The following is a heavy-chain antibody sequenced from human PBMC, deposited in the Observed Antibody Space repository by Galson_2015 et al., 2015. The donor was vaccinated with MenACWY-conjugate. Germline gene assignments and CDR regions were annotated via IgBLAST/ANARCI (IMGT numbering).Heavy chain of an antibody. CDR2: IKSNTSGGTT. V-gene: IGHV3-15*01. D-gene: IGHD5-24*01. Sequence: SLGLSCAASGFTFANAGMTWVRQAPGKGLEWVGHIKSNTSGGTTDYAAPVKGRFTISRDDSKNTLYLQLNGLKTEDTAVYYCATSGPEMAKFDRHGWGQGTLVTVSS. J-gene: IGHJ4*02. CDR3: ATSGPEMAKFDRHG. CDR1: GFTFANAG.